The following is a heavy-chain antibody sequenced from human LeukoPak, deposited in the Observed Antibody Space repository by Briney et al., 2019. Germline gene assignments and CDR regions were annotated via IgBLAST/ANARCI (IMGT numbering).Heavy chain of an antibody. J-gene: IGHJ3*02. CDR1: GYSISSGYY. CDR2: IYHSGST. D-gene: IGHD6-19*01. CDR3: VRDQWLAAFDI. V-gene: IGHV4-38-2*01. Sequence: SETLSLTCAVSGYSISSGYYWGWIRQPPGKGLEWIGSIYHSGSTYYNPSLKGRVTISVDTSKNQFSLKLSSVTAADTAVYYCVRDQWLAAFDIWGQGTMVTVSS.